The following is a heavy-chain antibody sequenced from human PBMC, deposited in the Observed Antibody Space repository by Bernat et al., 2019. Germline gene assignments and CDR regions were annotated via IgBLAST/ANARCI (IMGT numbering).Heavy chain of an antibody. D-gene: IGHD3-9*01. J-gene: IGHJ4*02. CDR2: IYYSGTT. V-gene: IGHV4-39*01. Sequence: QLQLHESGPGLVKPSETLSLTCTVSGGSISSSSYYWGWIRQPPGKGLEWIGSIYYSGTTYYNPSLKSRVTISVDTSKNQFSLRPSSVTAADTAVYYCTRRYSGRGFDYWGQGTLVTVSS. CDR3: TRRYSGRGFDY. CDR1: GGSISSSSYY.